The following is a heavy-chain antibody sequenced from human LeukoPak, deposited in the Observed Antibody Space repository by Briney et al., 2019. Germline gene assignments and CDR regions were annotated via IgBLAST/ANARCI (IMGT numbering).Heavy chain of an antibody. V-gene: IGHV4-34*01. Sequence: SETLSLTCAVSGGSISSYYWSWIRQPPGKGLEWIGEINHSGSTNYNPSLKSRVTISVDTSKNQFSLKLSSVTAADTAVYYCASIPTTVTTYYYYGMDVWGQGTTVTVSS. J-gene: IGHJ6*02. CDR1: GGSISSYY. D-gene: IGHD4-17*01. CDR3: ASIPTTVTTYYYYGMDV. CDR2: INHSGST.